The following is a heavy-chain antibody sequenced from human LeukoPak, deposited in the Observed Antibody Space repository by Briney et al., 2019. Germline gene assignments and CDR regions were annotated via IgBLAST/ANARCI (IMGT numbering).Heavy chain of an antibody. D-gene: IGHD1-26*01. J-gene: IGHJ4*02. Sequence: ASVKVSCKASGYTFTSYYMHWVRQAPGQGLEWMGTINPSGGSTSYAQKFQGRVTMTRDTSTSTVYMELSSLRSEDTAVYYCARDLGADSGSYYISDYWGQGTLVTVSS. CDR3: ARDLGADSGSYYISDY. CDR1: GYTFTSYY. V-gene: IGHV1-46*01. CDR2: INPSGGST.